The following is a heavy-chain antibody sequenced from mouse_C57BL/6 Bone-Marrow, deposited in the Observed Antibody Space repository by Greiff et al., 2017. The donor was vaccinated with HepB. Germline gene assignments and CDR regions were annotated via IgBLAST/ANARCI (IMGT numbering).Heavy chain of an antibody. CDR2: IYPGNSDT. V-gene: IGHV1-5*01. CDR1: GYTFTSYW. Sequence: VQLQQSGTVLARPGASVKMSCKTSGYTFTSYWMHWVKQRPGQGLEWIGAIYPGNSDTSYNQKFKGKAKLTAVTSASTAYMELSSLTNEDSAVYYCTREDYYGLYAMDYWGQGTSVTVSS. CDR3: TREDYYGLYAMDY. D-gene: IGHD1-2*01. J-gene: IGHJ4*01.